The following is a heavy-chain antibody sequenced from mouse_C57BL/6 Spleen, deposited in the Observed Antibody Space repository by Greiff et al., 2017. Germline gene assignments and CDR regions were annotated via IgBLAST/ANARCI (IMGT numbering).Heavy chain of an antibody. CDR2: LDPSDSYT. V-gene: IGHV1-69*01. J-gene: IGHJ4*01. Sequence: VQLQQSGAELVMPGASVKLSCKASGYTFTSYWMHWVKQRPGQGLEWIGELDPSDSYTNYNQKFKGKSTLTVDKSSSTAYMQLSSLTSEDSAVYYCARSYGYVLYAMDYWGQGTSVTVSS. CDR3: ARSYGYVLYAMDY. D-gene: IGHD2-2*01. CDR1: GYTFTSYW.